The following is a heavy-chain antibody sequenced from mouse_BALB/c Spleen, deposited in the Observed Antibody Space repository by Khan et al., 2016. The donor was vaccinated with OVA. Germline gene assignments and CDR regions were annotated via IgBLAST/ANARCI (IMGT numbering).Heavy chain of an antibody. Sequence: VQLQESGPGLVAPSQSLSITCTVSGFSLSRYNVNWVRQPPGKGLEWLGMIWGGGGTDYNSTLKSRLTISRDNSKSQVFLKMNSLQTDDTDMYYCAIAYYRYDGYYAMDYWGQGTSVTVSS. J-gene: IGHJ4*01. CDR2: IWGGGGT. CDR1: GFSLSRYN. D-gene: IGHD2-14*01. V-gene: IGHV2-6-4*01. CDR3: AIAYYRYDGYYAMDY.